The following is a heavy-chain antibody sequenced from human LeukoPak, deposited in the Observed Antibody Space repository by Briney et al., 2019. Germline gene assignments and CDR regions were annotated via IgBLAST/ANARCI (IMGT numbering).Heavy chain of an antibody. Sequence: PSETLSLTCAVYGGSFSGYYWSWIRQPPGKGLEWIGEINHSGSTNYNPSPKSRVTISVDTSKNQFSLKLSSVTAADTAVYYCARSSGEYYYDSSGYYGFDYWGQGTLVTVSS. CDR1: GGSFSGYY. CDR2: INHSGST. CDR3: ARSSGEYYYDSSGYYGFDY. V-gene: IGHV4-34*01. D-gene: IGHD3-22*01. J-gene: IGHJ4*02.